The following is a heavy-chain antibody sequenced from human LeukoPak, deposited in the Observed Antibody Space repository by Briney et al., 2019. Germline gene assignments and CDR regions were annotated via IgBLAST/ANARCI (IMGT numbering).Heavy chain of an antibody. CDR2: ISYDGSNK. CDR3: ARDQYDTWSRRGNFDS. J-gene: IGHJ4*02. Sequence: GGSLRLSCAASGFTFSSYGMHWVRQAPGKGLEWVAVISYDGSNKYYADSVKGRFTISRDNTKNSLYLQMNSLRVEDTAVFYCARDQYDTWSRRGNFDSWGQGTLVIVSS. D-gene: IGHD3-3*01. V-gene: IGHV3-30*03. CDR1: GFTFSSYG.